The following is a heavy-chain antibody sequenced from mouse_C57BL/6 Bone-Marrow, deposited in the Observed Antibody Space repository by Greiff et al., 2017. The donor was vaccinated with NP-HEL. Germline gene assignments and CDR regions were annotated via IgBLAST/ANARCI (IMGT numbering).Heavy chain of an antibody. J-gene: IGHJ3*01. CDR3: ARDGKGLFAY. CDR1: GYSITSGYY. D-gene: IGHD2-1*01. CDR2: ISYDGST. Sequence: DVHLVESGPGLVKPSQSLSLTCSVTGYSITSGYYWYWIRQFPGNKLEWMGYISYDGSTNYNPSLKNRISITRDTSKNQFFLKLNSVTTEDTATYYCARDGKGLFAYWGQGTLVTVSA. V-gene: IGHV3-6*01.